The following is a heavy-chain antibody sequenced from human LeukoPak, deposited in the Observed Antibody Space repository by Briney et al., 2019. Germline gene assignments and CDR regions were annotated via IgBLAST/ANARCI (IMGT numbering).Heavy chain of an antibody. D-gene: IGHD6-19*01. V-gene: IGHV3-30*02. J-gene: IGHJ4*02. Sequence: GGSLRLSCAASGFTFSSYGMHWVRQAPGKGLEWVAFIRYDGSNKYYADSVKGRFTISRDNSKNTLYLQMNSLRAEDTAVYYCAKRISGWYQGGVDHWGQGTLVTVSS. CDR1: GFTFSSYG. CDR2: IRYDGSNK. CDR3: AKRISGWYQGGVDH.